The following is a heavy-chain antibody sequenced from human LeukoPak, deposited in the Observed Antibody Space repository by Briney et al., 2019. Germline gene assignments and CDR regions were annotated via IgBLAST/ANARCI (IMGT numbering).Heavy chain of an antibody. CDR3: STLTSRGLSDS. Sequence: GGSLRLSCAASGFTFSSYWMSWVRQAPGKGLEWVGRIKSKADGETIDYAAPVKGRFTFSRDDSKNMLYLQMNSLKSEDTAVYYCSTLTSRGLSDSWGQGTLVTVSS. CDR2: IKSKADGETI. D-gene: IGHD1-20*01. V-gene: IGHV3-15*01. J-gene: IGHJ4*02. CDR1: GFTFSSYW.